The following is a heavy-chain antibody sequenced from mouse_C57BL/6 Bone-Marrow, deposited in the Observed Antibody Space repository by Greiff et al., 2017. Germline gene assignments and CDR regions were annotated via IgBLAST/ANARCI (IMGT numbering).Heavy chain of an antibody. Sequence: QVQLKQPGAELVRPGTSVTLSCKASGYTFTSYWMHWVKQRPGQGLEWNGVIDPSDSYTNYNQKFRGKATLTVETSSSTAYMQLSSLTSEDSAVYYCARLWDGDYWGQGTTLTVSS. CDR1: GYTFTSYW. CDR3: ARLWDGDY. J-gene: IGHJ2*01. CDR2: IDPSDSYT. V-gene: IGHV1-59*01. D-gene: IGHD4-1*01.